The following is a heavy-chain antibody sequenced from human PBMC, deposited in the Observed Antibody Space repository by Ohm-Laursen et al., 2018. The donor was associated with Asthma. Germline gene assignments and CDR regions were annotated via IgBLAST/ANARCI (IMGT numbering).Heavy chain of an antibody. J-gene: IGHJ6*02. D-gene: IGHD4-17*01. CDR3: ARATTVTTSILYYYYGMDV. Sequence: SVKVSCKASGGTFSSYATSWVRQAPGQGLEWMGGIIPIFGTANYAQKFQGRVTITADESTSTAYMELSSLRSEDTAVYYCARATTVTTSILYYYYGMDVWGQGTTVTVSS. CDR2: IIPIFGTA. V-gene: IGHV1-69*13. CDR1: GGTFSSYA.